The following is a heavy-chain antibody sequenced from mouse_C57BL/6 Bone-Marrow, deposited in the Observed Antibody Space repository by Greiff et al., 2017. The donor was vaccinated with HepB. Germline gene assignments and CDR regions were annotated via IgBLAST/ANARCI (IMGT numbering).Heavy chain of an antibody. CDR1: GFTFSSYG. D-gene: IGHD1-1*01. Sequence: EVMLVESGGDLVKPGGSLKLSCAASGFTFSSYGMSWVRQTPDKRLEWVATISSGGSYTYYPDSVKGRFTISRDNAKNTLYLQMSSLKSEDTAMYYCARRYYYGSSYDYWGQGTTLTVSS. CDR2: ISSGGSYT. J-gene: IGHJ2*01. V-gene: IGHV5-6*02. CDR3: ARRYYYGSSYDY.